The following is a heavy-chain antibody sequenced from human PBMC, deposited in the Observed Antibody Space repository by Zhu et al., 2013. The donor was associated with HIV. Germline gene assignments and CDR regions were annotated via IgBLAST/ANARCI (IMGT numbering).Heavy chain of an antibody. J-gene: IGHJ4*02. CDR1: GYTFTNYA. D-gene: IGHD2-21*01. CDR3: ARELLD. V-gene: IGHV1-3*01. Sequence: QVQLVQSGAEVRRPGASVKISCETSGYTFTNYAIHWVRQAPGQGLQWMGWINSGNGNTKYSEKFQGRVAITRDTSATTVYMELGSLKFEDTALYYCARELLDWGQGSLVIVSS. CDR2: INSGNGNT.